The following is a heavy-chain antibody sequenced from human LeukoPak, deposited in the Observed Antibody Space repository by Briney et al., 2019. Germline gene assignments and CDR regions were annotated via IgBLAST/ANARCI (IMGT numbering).Heavy chain of an antibody. CDR2: ISSSSSYI. CDR1: GFTFSSYS. Sequence: GRSLRLSCAASGFTFSSYSMNWVRQAPGKGLEWVSSISSSSSYIYYADSVKGRFTISRENAKNSLYLQMNSLRAGDTAVYYCARGAAADHGMDVWGQGTTVTVSS. J-gene: IGHJ6*02. CDR3: ARGAAADHGMDV. V-gene: IGHV3-21*01. D-gene: IGHD6-13*01.